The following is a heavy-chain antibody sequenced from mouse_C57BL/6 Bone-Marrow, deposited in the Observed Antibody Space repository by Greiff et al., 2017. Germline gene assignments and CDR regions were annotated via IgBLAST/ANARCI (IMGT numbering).Heavy chain of an antibody. J-gene: IGHJ2*01. V-gene: IGHV1-82*01. CDR2: IYPGDGDT. D-gene: IGHD4-1*01. CDR1: GYAFSSSW. Sequence: VQLQESGPELVKPGASVKISCKASGYAFSSSWMNWVKQRPGKGLEWIGRIYPGDGDTNYNGKFKGKATLTADKSSSTAYMQLSSLTSEDSAVYFCARNWVPYYFDYWGQGTTLTVSS. CDR3: ARNWVPYYFDY.